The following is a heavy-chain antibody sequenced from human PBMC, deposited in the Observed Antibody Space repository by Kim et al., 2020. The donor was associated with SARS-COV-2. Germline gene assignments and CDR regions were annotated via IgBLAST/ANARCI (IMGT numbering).Heavy chain of an antibody. CDR2: INPSGGST. V-gene: IGHV1-46*01. J-gene: IGHJ5*02. D-gene: IGHD3-10*01. CDR3: ARGGLMVRVQRWFDP. CDR1: GYTFTSYY. Sequence: ASVKVSCKASGYTFTSYYMHWVRQAPGQGLEWMGIINPSGGSTSYAQKFQGRVTMTRDTSTSTVYMELSSLRSEDTAVYYCARGGLMVRVQRWFDPWGQGTLVTVSS.